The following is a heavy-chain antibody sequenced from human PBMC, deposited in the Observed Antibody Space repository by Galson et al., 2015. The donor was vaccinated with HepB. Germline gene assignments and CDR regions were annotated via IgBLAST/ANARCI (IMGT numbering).Heavy chain of an antibody. CDR3: ARDYCSGGSCNYYYYYGMDV. D-gene: IGHD2-15*01. J-gene: IGHJ6*02. V-gene: IGHV1-18*01. Sequence: SVKVSCKASGYTITSYGISWVRQAPGQGLEWMGWISAYNGNTNYAQKLQGRVTMTTDTSTSTAYMELRSLRSDDTAVYYCARDYCSGGSCNYYYYYGMDVWGQGTTVTVSS. CDR1: GYTITSYG. CDR2: ISAYNGNT.